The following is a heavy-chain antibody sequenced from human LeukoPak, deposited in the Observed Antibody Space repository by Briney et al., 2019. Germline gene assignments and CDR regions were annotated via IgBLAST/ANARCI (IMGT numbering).Heavy chain of an antibody. V-gene: IGHV1-2*02. J-gene: IGHJ5*02. Sequence: GASVKVSCKASGYTFTGYYLHWVRQAPGQGLEWMGWINPNSGGTNYAQKFQGRVTMTRDTSISTAYMELSRLRSDDTAVYYCAREIMITFGGPHGHHWFDPWGQGTLVTVSS. D-gene: IGHD3-16*01. CDR3: AREIMITFGGPHGHHWFDP. CDR1: GYTFTGYY. CDR2: INPNSGGT.